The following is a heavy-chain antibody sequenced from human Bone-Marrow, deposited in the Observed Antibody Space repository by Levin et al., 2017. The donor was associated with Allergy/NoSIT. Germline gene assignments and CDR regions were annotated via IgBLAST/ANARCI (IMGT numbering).Heavy chain of an antibody. V-gene: IGHV4-59*11. CDR2: ISKSGST. CDR3: ARDLPGGYYTFDI. D-gene: IGHD1-26*01. Sequence: SQTLSLTCTVSGASISSHFWSWVRPAPGKGLEWIGYISKSGSTNPNPSLKSRVTISADPSKNQFSLTLSSVTASDTALYYCARDLPGGYYTFDIWGQGTMVTVSS. CDR1: GASISSHF. J-gene: IGHJ3*02.